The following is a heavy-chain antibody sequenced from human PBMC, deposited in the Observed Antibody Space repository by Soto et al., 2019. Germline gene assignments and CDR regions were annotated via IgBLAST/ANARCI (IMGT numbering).Heavy chain of an antibody. CDR2: ITGSGGST. D-gene: IGHD1-26*01. CDR3: AKSVRVGAFAPYNWFDP. V-gene: IGHV3-23*01. Sequence: EGSLRLSCAASGFTFRSYAMSWGRRAPGKGLEWVSAITGSGGSTYYADSVKGRFTISRDNSKNTLYLQMNSLRAEDTAVYYCAKSVRVGAFAPYNWFDPWGQGTLVTVSS. J-gene: IGHJ5*02. CDR1: GFTFRSYA.